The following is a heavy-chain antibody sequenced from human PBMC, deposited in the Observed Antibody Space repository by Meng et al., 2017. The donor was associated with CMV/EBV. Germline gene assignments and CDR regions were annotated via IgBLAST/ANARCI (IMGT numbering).Heavy chain of an antibody. V-gene: IGHV1-2*02. J-gene: IGHJ4*02. CDR1: GYTFPGYY. CDR2: INPNSGGT. D-gene: IGHD2-21*01. Sequence: SGYTFPGYYMHWVRQAPGQGLEWMGWINPNSGGTNYAQKFQGRVTMTRDTSFSTAYMELSRLRSDDTAVYYCARSFCGGDCYATFDYWGQGTLVTVSS. CDR3: ARSFCGGDCYATFDY.